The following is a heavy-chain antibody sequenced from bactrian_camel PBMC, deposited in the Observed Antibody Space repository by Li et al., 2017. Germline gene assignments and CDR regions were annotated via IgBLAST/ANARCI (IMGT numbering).Heavy chain of an antibody. CDR3: VRDSPVGWGLSFDY. CDR2: IYARSGNI. CDR1: AYTYRCFC. J-gene: IGHJ4*01. D-gene: IGHD5*01. Sequence: VQLVESGGGSVQAGGSLRLSCAASAYTYRCFCMGWFRQAPGKEREGVARIYARSGNIVYDDSVEGRFTISQDYARNTVYLQMNSLKPEDTAVYYCVRDSPVGWGLSFDYWGQGTQVTVS. V-gene: IGHV3S40*01.